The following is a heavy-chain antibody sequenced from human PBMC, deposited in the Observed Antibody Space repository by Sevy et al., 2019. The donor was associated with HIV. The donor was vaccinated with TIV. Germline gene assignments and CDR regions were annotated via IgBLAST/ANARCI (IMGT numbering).Heavy chain of an antibody. CDR2: IYSAGAI. J-gene: IGHJ3*02. CDR1: GFSVRDNY. Sequence: GGSLRLSCVVSGFSVRDNYVSWVRQVPGRGLEWVSIIYSAGAIYYRDSVKGGFTISRHISENTVYLQMNSLRTEDTALYYCMGGNSYGDAFNIWGQGTKVTVSS. CDR3: MGGNSYGDAFNI. D-gene: IGHD5-18*01. V-gene: IGHV3-53*04.